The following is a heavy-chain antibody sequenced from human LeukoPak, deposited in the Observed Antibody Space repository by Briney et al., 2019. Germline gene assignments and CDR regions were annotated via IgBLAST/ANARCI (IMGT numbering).Heavy chain of an antibody. CDR1: GYTFTSYG. CDR3: ARPLYDSSDYLVVDAFHI. CDR2: ISAYNGNT. J-gene: IGHJ3*02. V-gene: IGHV1-18*01. Sequence: GASVKVSCKASGYTFTSYGISWVRQAPGQGLEWMGWISAYNGNTNYAQKLQGRVTMTTDTSTSTAYMELSSLRSEDTAVYYCARPLYDSSDYLVVDAFHIWGQGTMVTVSS. D-gene: IGHD3-22*01.